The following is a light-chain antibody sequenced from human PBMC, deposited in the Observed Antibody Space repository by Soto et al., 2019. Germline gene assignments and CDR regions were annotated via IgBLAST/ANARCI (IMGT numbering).Light chain of an antibody. CDR2: AHI. CDR3: AVWDDGLNGYV. CDR1: RSNVGTNL. Sequence: QSVLTQPPSASGTPGQRVTISCSGRRSNVGTNLVNWYQQLPGTAPKLLIYAHIQRPSGVPDRFSGSTSGTSASLAINGLQSEDEADYYCAVWDDGLNGYVFGTGTKVTVL. V-gene: IGLV1-44*01. J-gene: IGLJ1*01.